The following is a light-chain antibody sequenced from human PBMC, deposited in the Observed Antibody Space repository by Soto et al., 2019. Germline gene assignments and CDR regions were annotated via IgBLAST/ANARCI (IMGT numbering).Light chain of an antibody. CDR2: AAS. V-gene: IGKV1-39*01. CDR1: QRVNNH. CDR3: QQSYIAPRT. J-gene: IGKJ1*01. Sequence: DVQMTQSPSSLSASVGDRVTITCRASQRVNNHLKWYQHKPRKAAKLLIHAASRLQTGVPPRFGGSASGTNFTLAISGLQAEDFATYYCQQSYIAPRTFGQGTRVEIK.